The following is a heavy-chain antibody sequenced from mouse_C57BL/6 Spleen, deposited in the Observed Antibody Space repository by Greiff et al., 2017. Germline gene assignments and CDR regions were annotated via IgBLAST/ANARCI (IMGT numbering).Heavy chain of an antibody. CDR2: ISGGGGNT. Sequence: EVQGVESGGGLVKPGGSLKLSCAASGFTFSSYTMSWVRQTPEKRLEWVATISGGGGNTYYPDSVKGRFTISRDNAKNTLYLQMSRLRSEDTALYYCARHGFITTVVADYAMDYWGQGTSVTVSS. CDR3: ARHGFITTVVADYAMDY. CDR1: GFTFSSYT. J-gene: IGHJ4*01. V-gene: IGHV5-9*01. D-gene: IGHD1-1*01.